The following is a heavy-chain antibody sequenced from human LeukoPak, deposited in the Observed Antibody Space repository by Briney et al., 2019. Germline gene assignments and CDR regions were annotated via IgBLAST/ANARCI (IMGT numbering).Heavy chain of an antibody. CDR1: GGSISSSNYY. Sequence: SENLSLNCTVSGGSISSSNYYWGWIRQPPGKGLEWIGSIYYSGGTYYNPSLKSRVAISVDTSRNQFSLKLSSVTAADTAVYYCARHYAPYGAPLDYWGQGTLVTVSS. D-gene: IGHD4-17*01. V-gene: IGHV4-39*01. CDR3: ARHYAPYGAPLDY. J-gene: IGHJ4*02. CDR2: IYYSGGT.